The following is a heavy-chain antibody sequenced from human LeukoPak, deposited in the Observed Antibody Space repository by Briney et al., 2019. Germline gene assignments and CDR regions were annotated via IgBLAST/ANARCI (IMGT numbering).Heavy chain of an antibody. CDR2: ISWNSGSI. D-gene: IGHD3-22*01. CDR3: AKDLYYYDSSASVFDY. Sequence: PGGSLRLSCAASGFTFSSYAMSWVRQAPGKGLEWVSGISWNSGSIGYADSVKGRFTISRDNAKNSLYLQMNSLRAEDTALYYCAKDLYYYDSSASVFDYWGQGTLVTVSS. CDR1: GFTFSSYA. V-gene: IGHV3-9*01. J-gene: IGHJ4*02.